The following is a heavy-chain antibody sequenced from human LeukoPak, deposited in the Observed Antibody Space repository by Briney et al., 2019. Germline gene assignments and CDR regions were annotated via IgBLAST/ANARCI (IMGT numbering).Heavy chain of an antibody. CDR1: GFTFSTYF. CDR3: ARERQDTIVHSGAFDI. D-gene: IGHD3-10*01. CDR2: IASGGSHT. Sequence: PGRSLRLSCAASGFTFSTYFMHWVRQAPGKGLEWVAVIASGGSHTFYVESVKGRFTISRDNSKNTLYLQMNSLRAEDTAVYFCARERQDTIVHSGAFDIWGQGTIVTVSS. V-gene: IGHV3-30-3*01. J-gene: IGHJ3*02.